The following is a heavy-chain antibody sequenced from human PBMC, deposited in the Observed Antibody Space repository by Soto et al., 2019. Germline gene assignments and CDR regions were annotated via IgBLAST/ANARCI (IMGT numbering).Heavy chain of an antibody. J-gene: IGHJ3*02. Sequence: QVQLVQSGAVVKKPGSSVKVSCKASGGTFSSYTISWVRQAPGQGLEWMGRIIPILGIANYAQKFQGRVTITADKSTSTAYMELSSLRSEDTAVYYCARVAAVSGAFDIWGQGTMVTVSS. CDR2: IIPILGIA. CDR3: ARVAAVSGAFDI. CDR1: GGTFSSYT. V-gene: IGHV1-69*02. D-gene: IGHD6-19*01.